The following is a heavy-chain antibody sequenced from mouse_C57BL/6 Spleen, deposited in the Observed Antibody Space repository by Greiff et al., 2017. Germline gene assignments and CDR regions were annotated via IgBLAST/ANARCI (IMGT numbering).Heavy chain of an antibody. V-gene: IGHV5-4*01. J-gene: IGHJ1*03. CDR3: GRALVRRWYLDD. CDR2: ISDGGSYT. Sequence: EVQGVESGGGLVKPGGSLKLSCAASGFTFSSYAMSWVRQTPEKRLEWVATISDGGSYTYYPDNVKGRFTISRDNAKNNLYLQMRHLESEDTAMYYYGRALVRRWYLDDWGTGTTVTVSS. CDR1: GFTFSSYA. D-gene: IGHD2-2*01.